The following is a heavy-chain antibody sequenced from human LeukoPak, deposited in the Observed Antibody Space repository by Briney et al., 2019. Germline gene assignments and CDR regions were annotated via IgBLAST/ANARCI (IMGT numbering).Heavy chain of an antibody. V-gene: IGHV3-74*01. CDR1: GFTFSDYW. CDR2: INSDGTST. Sequence: GGSLRLSCAASGFTFSDYWMHWVRQAPGKGLVWVSRINSDGTSTTYADSVKGRFTISRDNSKNTLYLQMNSLRAEDTAVYYCAKSVVAGVYGSFDYWGQGTLVTVSS. CDR3: AKSVVAGVYGSFDY. J-gene: IGHJ4*02. D-gene: IGHD2-15*01.